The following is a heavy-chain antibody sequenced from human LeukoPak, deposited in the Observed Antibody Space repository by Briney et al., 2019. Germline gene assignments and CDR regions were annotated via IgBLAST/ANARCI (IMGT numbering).Heavy chain of an antibody. J-gene: IGHJ4*02. Sequence: GGSLRLSCAASGFTFSSYAVSWVRQAPGKGLEWVSAISGSGGSTYYADSVKGRFTISRGNSKNTLYLQMNSLRAEDTAVYYCATSIAARPDDYWGQGTLVTVSS. D-gene: IGHD6-6*01. V-gene: IGHV3-23*01. CDR3: ATSIAARPDDY. CDR2: ISGSGGST. CDR1: GFTFSSYA.